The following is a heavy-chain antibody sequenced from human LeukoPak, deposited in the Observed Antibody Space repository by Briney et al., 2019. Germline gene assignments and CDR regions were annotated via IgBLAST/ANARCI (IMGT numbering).Heavy chain of an antibody. J-gene: IGHJ4*02. CDR2: ISYDGSNK. CDR3: ARGMIVVAPRLSEYYFDY. CDR1: GFTFSSYA. Sequence: PGGSLRLSCAASGFTFSSYAVHWVRQAPGKGLEWVAVISYDGSNKYYADSVKGRFTISRDNSKNTLYLQMNSLRAEDTAVYYCARGMIVVAPRLSEYYFDYWGQGTLVTVSS. V-gene: IGHV3-30-3*01. D-gene: IGHD3-22*01.